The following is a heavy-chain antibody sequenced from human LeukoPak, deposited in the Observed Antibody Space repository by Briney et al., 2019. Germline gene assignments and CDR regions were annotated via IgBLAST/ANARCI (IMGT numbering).Heavy chain of an antibody. J-gene: IGHJ3*02. CDR3: GRHYYYGSGYAFDI. CDR1: GYRFSNSW. D-gene: IGHD3-10*01. CDR2: IYPGDSDI. Sequence: GESLKISCKGSGYRFSNSWIGWVRQMPGKALEWMGIIYPGDSDIIYSPSFRGQVSISADKSISTAYLQWSSLKASDTAMYYCGRHYYYGSGYAFDIWGQGTMVTASS. V-gene: IGHV5-51*01.